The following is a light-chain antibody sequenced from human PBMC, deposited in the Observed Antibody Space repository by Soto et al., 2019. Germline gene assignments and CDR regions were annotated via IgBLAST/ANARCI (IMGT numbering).Light chain of an antibody. J-gene: IGLJ1*01. CDR2: EVN. CDR1: SXDVGSYTY. Sequence: QSALTQPGSVSGSPRQSITISCTGASXDVGSYTYVSWYQQHPGKAPKLLIYEVNNRPSGVSNRFSGSKSGNTASLTISGLQAEDEADYYCSSYTSSTTLYVFGTGAKVILL. CDR3: SSYTSSTTLYV. V-gene: IGLV2-14*01.